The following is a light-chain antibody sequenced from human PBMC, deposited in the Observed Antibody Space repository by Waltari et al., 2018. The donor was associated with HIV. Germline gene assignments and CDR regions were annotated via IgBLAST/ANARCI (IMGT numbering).Light chain of an antibody. J-gene: IGKJ2*01. Sequence: EIVLTQFPGTLSLSPGERATLSCRTSQSVSSTYFACYQQKPGQAPRLLIYGASSRATGIPDRFSGSGSGTDFTLTIRRLEPEDVAVYYCQQYGSSPVTFGQGTKLEIK. CDR2: GAS. CDR1: QSVSSTY. CDR3: QQYGSSPVT. V-gene: IGKV3-20*01.